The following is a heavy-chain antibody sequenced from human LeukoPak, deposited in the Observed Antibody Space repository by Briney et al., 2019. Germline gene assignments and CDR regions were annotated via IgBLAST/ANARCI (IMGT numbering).Heavy chain of an antibody. D-gene: IGHD3-10*01. V-gene: IGHV4-39*07. CDR1: GGSICSSSYY. J-gene: IGHJ4*02. Sequence: SETLSLTCTVSGGSICSSSYYWGWIRQPPGKGLEWIGSIYYSGSTYYNPSLKSRVTISVDTSKNQFSLKLSSVTAADTAVYYCARDQRAYGSGSYFIIYFDYWGQGTLVTVSS. CDR2: IYYSGST. CDR3: ARDQRAYGSGSYFIIYFDY.